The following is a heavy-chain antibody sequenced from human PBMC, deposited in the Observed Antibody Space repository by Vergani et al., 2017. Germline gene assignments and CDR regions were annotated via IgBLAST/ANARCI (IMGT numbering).Heavy chain of an antibody. CDR2: IYYSGTT. CDR1: GGSISSSSYY. V-gene: IGHV4-39*07. Sequence: QLQLQESGPGLVKPSETLSLTCTVSGGSISSSSYYWGWIRQPPGKGLEWIGRIYYSGTTYYKPSLKSRVTISVDTSKNQFALQLSSVTAADTAVYYCARDTHEFYGMDGGGQGTTVTVS. CDR3: ARDTHEFYGMDG. J-gene: IGHJ6*02.